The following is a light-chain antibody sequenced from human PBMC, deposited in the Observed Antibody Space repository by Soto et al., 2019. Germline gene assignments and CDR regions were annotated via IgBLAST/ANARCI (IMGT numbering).Light chain of an antibody. V-gene: IGKV3-20*01. J-gene: IGKJ1*01. CDR2: GAS. Sequence: EIVLTQSPGTLSLSPGERATLSCRASQSVSSSFLSWYQQKPGQSPRLLIYGASGRATGIPDRFSGSGGWPDFTLTIYSLEPEEFAVYYCQQYGSAPRTYGQGTKVDIK. CDR1: QSVSSSF. CDR3: QQYGSAPRT.